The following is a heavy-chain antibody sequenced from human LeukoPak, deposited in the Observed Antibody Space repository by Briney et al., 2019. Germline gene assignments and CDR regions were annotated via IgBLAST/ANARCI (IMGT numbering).Heavy chain of an antibody. CDR1: GGTFSSYA. J-gene: IGHJ6*02. V-gene: IGHV1-69*13. D-gene: IGHD4-17*01. CDR2: IIPIFGTA. Sequence: SVKVSCQASGGTFSSYAISWVRQAPGQGLEWMGGIIPIFGTANYAQKFQGRVTITADESTSTAYMELSSLRSEDTAVYYCARWGPTVTTPSLWGTKYYYYYYGMDVWGQGTTVTVSS. CDR3: ARWGPTVTTPSLWGTKYYYYYYGMDV.